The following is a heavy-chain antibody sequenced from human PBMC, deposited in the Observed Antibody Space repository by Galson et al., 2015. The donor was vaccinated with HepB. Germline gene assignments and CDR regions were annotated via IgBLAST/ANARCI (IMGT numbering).Heavy chain of an antibody. J-gene: IGHJ4*02. CDR2: IKSKTDGGTT. CDR3: TTEGYNWNDYDHFDS. V-gene: IGHV3-15*07. D-gene: IGHD1-1*01. Sequence: SLRLSCAASGFTFSDAWMNWVRQAPGKGLEWVGRIKSKTDGGTTDYPAPVKGKFTISRDDSNNTLYLQMNSLKTEDTAVYYCTTEGYNWNDYDHFDSWGQGTLVTVSS. CDR1: GFTFSDAW.